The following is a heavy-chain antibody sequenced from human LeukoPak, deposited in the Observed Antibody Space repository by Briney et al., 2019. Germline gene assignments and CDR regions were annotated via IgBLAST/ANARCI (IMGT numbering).Heavy chain of an antibody. D-gene: IGHD2-2*01. CDR1: GGSFRGYY. CDR2: INHSGST. CDR3: ASTERCSTTCPLDY. V-gene: IGHV4-34*01. Sequence: PSETLSLTCAVYGGSFRGYYWSWIRQPPGEGLEWIGEINHSGSTNYNPSLKSRVTISLDTSMKKFSLKLNSVTAADTAVYYCASTERCSTTCPLDYWGQGTLVTVSS. J-gene: IGHJ4*02.